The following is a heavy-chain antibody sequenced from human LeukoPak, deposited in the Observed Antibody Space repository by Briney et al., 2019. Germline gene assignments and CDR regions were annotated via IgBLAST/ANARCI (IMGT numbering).Heavy chain of an antibody. V-gene: IGHV1-24*01. D-gene: IGHD2-15*01. CDR1: GYTLTELS. J-gene: IGHJ4*02. CDR2: FDPEDGET. CDR3: ARENNCSGGSCPLDY. Sequence: ASVKVSCKVSGYTLTELSMHWVRQAPGKGLEWMGGFDPEDGETIYAQKFQGRVTMTEDTSTDTAYMELSSLRAEDTAVYYCARENNCSGGSCPLDYWGQGTLVTVSS.